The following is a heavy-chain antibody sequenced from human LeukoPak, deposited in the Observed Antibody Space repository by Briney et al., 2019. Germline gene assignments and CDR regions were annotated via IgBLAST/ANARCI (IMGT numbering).Heavy chain of an antibody. CDR2: INPNSGGT. Sequence: ASVKVSCKASGYTFTGYYMHWVRQAPGQALEWMGWINPNSGGTNYAQKFQRRVTMTRDTSISTDSLELRRLRSDDTAVYYCARLFELWSGYSRSDDMDVGGKGTTVSVSS. V-gene: IGHV1-2*02. CDR3: ARLFELWSGYSRSDDMDV. CDR1: GYTFTGYY. J-gene: IGHJ6*04. D-gene: IGHD3-3*01.